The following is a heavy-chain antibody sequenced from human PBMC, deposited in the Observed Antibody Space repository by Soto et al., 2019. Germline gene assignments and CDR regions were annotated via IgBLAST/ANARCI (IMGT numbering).Heavy chain of an antibody. D-gene: IGHD2-21*01. CDR3: ARDGAKIVVRGANYDY. Sequence: VQLVQSGGGSVQPGGSLRLSCEASGFTFTSFWMHWVRQVPGKGLVWVSRINSDGSNIRYADSVKGRFTVSRDNAKGTLYPQMATLTVGDTAVYYCARDGAKIVVRGANYDYRGQGTLVTVSS. CDR1: GFTFTSFW. V-gene: IGHV3-74*01. CDR2: INSDGSNI. J-gene: IGHJ4*02.